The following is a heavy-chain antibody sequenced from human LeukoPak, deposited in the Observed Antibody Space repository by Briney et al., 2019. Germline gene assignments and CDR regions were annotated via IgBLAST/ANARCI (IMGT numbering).Heavy chain of an antibody. Sequence: GSSVKVSCKASGGTFSSYAISWVRQAPGQGLEWMGGIIPIFGTANYAQKFQGRVTITTDESTSTAYMELSSLRSEDTAVYYCARMRDSSSWQNYYYYYMDVWGKGTTVTVPS. J-gene: IGHJ6*03. CDR2: IIPIFGTA. CDR3: ARMRDSSSWQNYYYYYMDV. V-gene: IGHV1-69*05. CDR1: GGTFSSYA. D-gene: IGHD6-13*01.